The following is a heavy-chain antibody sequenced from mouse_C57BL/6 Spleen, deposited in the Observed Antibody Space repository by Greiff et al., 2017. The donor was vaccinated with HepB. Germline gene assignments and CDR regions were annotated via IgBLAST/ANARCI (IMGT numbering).Heavy chain of an antibody. J-gene: IGHJ2*01. CDR2: ISDGGSYT. D-gene: IGHD4-1*01. V-gene: IGHV5-4*03. Sequence: DVMLVESGGGLVKPGGSLKLSCAASGFTFSSYAMSWVRQTPEKRLEWVATISDGGSYTYYPDNVKGRFTISRDNAKNNLYLQMSHLKSEDTAMYYCARVRELGPYFDYWGQGTTLTVSS. CDR3: ARVRELGPYFDY. CDR1: GFTFSSYA.